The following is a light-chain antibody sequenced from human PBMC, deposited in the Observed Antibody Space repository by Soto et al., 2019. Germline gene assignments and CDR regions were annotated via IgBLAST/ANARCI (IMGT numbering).Light chain of an antibody. V-gene: IGLV2-18*02. CDR2: EVS. Sequence: QSALTQPPSVSGSPGQSVAISCTGTSSDVGSYNRVSWYQQPPGTAPKLMIYEVSSRPSGVSDRFSGSKSGNTASLTISGLQAEDEADYYCSSYTSSSTYVVGTGTKLTVL. J-gene: IGLJ1*01. CDR1: SSDVGSYNR. CDR3: SSYTSSSTYV.